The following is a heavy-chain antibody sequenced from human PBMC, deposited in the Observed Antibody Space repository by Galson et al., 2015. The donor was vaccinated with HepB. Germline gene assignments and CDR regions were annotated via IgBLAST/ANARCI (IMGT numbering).Heavy chain of an antibody. D-gene: IGHD2-2*01. J-gene: IGHJ6*03. CDR2: INPNSGGT. CDR1: GYTFIGYY. V-gene: IGHV1-2*06. Sequence: SVKVSCKASGYTFIGYYMRWVRQAPGQGLEWMGRINPNSGGTNYAQKFQGRVTMTRDTSISTAYMELRRLRSDDTAVYYCARGRRDCSRTSCYAGRGYYYYYMDVWGKGPPATVSS. CDR3: ARGRRDCSRTSCYAGRGYYYYYMDV.